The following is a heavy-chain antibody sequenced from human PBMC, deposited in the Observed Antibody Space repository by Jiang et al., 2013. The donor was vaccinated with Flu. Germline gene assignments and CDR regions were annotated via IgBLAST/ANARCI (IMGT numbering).Heavy chain of an antibody. CDR3: ARGADRGLNGLDV. D-gene: IGHD1-14*01. V-gene: IGHV4-59*12. J-gene: IGHJ6*01. Sequence: GPGLVKPSETLSLTCTVSGGSISSYYWSWVRQPPGKGLEWIGYVYSSGITFYNPSLKSRVTISGDTSKNQLSLKLTSVTAADTAVYYCARGADRGLNGLDVWGPRDHGHRLL. CDR2: VYSSGIT. CDR1: GGSISSYY.